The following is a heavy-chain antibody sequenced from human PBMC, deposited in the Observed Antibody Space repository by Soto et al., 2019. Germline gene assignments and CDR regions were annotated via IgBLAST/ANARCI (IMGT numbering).Heavy chain of an antibody. CDR2: IFANDEE. D-gene: IGHD3-22*01. CDR1: GFSLSNARMG. V-gene: IGHV2-26*01. CDR3: ARMGDYYDNAGDAFDL. J-gene: IGHJ3*01. Sequence: QVTLKESGPVLVKPTETLTLTCTVSGFSLSNARMGVSWIRQPPGKALEWLAHIFANDEESYNTSLRSRLTISGDTSKNQVVLTMTNMDPVDTATYYCARMGDYYDNAGDAFDLWGQGTRVTVSS.